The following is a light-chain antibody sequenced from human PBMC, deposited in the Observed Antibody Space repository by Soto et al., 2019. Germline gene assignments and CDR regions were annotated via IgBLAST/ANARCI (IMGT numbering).Light chain of an antibody. J-gene: IGKJ1*01. CDR2: RAS. Sequence: EIVMTQSPATLSVSPGERATLSCRASQSISSNLAWYQQKLGQAPRLLIYRASTRATGIPARFSGSGSVTEFTITISILQSEDFELYYCHSYENWPHMFCQGNKWEI. V-gene: IGKV3-15*01. CDR3: HSYENWPHM. CDR1: QSISSN.